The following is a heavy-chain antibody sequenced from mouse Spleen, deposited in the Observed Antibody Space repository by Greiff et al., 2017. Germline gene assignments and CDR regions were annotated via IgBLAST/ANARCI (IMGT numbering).Heavy chain of an antibody. Sequence: QVQLQQSGAELAKPGASVKLSCKASGYTFTSYWMHWVKQRPGQGLEWIGYINPSSGYTKYNQKFKDKATLTADKSSSTAYMQLSSLTYEDSAVXFCARSRGVYYGSSYAMYYWGLGTSVSASP. J-gene: IGHJ4*01. D-gene: IGHD1-1*01. CDR3: ARSRGVYYGSSYAMYY. CDR1: GYTFTSYW. V-gene: IGHV1-7*01. CDR2: INPSSGYT.